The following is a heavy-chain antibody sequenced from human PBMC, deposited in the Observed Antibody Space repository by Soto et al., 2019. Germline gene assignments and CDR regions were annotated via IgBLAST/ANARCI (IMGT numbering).Heavy chain of an antibody. J-gene: IGHJ4*02. CDR1: GYPFSSIG. CDR2: LSPYNRNT. Sequence: ASVKVSCKASGYPFSSIGISWVGQAPGQGLEWVGWLSPYNRNTYYAQRLQGRVTMTTDTSTSTAYMELRSLGSDDTAVYFCARDLDGSGNYYTDYWGQGTLVTVSS. V-gene: IGHV1-18*01. CDR3: ARDLDGSGNYYTDY. D-gene: IGHD3-10*01.